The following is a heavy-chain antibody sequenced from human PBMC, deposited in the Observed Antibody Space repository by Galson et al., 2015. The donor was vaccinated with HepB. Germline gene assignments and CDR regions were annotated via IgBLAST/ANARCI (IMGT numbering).Heavy chain of an antibody. CDR3: AKDDSGSYSH. V-gene: IGHV3-9*01. Sequence: SLRLSCAASGFTFDNNDMHWVRQAPGKGLEWVSLITWNSGRVVYADSVKGRFTISRDNAKSSLYLQMNSLRIEDTALYFCAKDDSGSYSHWGQGTLVTVSS. D-gene: IGHD1-26*01. J-gene: IGHJ4*02. CDR1: GFTFDNND. CDR2: ITWNSGRV.